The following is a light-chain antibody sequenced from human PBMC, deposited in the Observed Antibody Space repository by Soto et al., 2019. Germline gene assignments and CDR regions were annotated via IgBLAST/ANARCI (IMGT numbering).Light chain of an antibody. V-gene: IGKV3-11*01. CDR1: QSVGSTY. J-gene: IGKJ5*01. CDR2: DAS. CDR3: QQRSNWPPIT. Sequence: TQSPGTLSLSPGERATLSCRASQSVGSTYLAWYQQKPGQAPRLLVYDASDRAAGIPARFSGSGSGTDFTLTISSLEPEDFAVYYCQQRSNWPPITFGQGTRLEIK.